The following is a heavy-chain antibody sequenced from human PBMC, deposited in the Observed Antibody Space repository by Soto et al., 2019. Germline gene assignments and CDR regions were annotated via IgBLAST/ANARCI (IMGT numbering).Heavy chain of an antibody. CDR3: ASSLFDGSRNAPRTHYFYGMDD. Sequence: AAVHVSCKACGGRFTRSAFSWVRQAPGQGLDGVGGIITLLWTPKYAQKFQGRVSITGVTSTADMSMTNLTSDHTAVYFCASSLFDGSRNAPRTHYFYGMDDWGPGTTVTVSS. V-gene: IGHV1-69*06. J-gene: IGHJ6*02. D-gene: IGHD3-9*01. CDR1: GGRFTRSA. CDR2: IITLLWTP.